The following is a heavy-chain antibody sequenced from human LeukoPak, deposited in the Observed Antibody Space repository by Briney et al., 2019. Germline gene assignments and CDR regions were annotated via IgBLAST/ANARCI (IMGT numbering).Heavy chain of an antibody. D-gene: IGHD3-16*01. CDR1: GYSISSGYY. J-gene: IGHJ4*02. CDR2: IYHSGST. V-gene: IGHV4-38-2*02. CDR3: AREPGGSYGPYDY. Sequence: SETLSLTCTVSGYSISSGYYWGWIRQPPGKGLEWIGSIYHSGSTYYNPSLKSRVTISVDTSKNQFSLKLSSVTAADTAVYYCAREPGGSYGPYDYWGQGTLVTVSS.